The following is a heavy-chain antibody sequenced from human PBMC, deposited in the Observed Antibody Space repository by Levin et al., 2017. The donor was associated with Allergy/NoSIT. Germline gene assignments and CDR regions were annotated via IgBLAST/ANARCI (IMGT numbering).Heavy chain of an antibody. CDR2: IYYSGST. CDR1: GGSISSGDYY. J-gene: IGHJ5*02. V-gene: IGHV4-30-4*01. Sequence: LRLSYTVSGGSISSGDYYWSWIRQPPGKGLEWIGYIYYSGSTYYNPSLKSRVTISVDTSKNQFSLKLSSVTAADTAVYYCARVRRADNWFDPWGQGTLVTVSS. CDR3: ARVRRADNWFDP.